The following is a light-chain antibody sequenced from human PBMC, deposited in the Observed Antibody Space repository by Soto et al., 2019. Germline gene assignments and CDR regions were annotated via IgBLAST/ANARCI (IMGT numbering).Light chain of an antibody. V-gene: IGLV2-8*01. CDR3: SSHAGRKRV. J-gene: IGLJ1*01. CDR2: EVS. CDR1: SSDVGGYNY. Sequence: QSVLTQPPSASGSPGQSVTISCTGTSSDVGGYNYVSWYQHHPGKAPKLMIYEVSKRPSGVPDRFSGSKSGNTASLTVSGLQAEDEADYYCSSHAGRKRVFGTGTKVTVL.